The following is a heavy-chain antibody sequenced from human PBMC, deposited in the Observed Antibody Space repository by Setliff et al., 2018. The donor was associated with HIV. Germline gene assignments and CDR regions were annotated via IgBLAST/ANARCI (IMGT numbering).Heavy chain of an antibody. CDR1: GEFVSSGGNY. Sequence: KPSETLSLTCTVFGEFVSSGGNYWGWVRQLPGKALEWIGYIYYSGETYYSPSLKSRVTISLDTSKSQFSLKLTSVTAADTALYYCASGRGAKGGYDYFGSWGQGTLVTVS. D-gene: IGHD5-12*01. CDR3: ASGRGAKGGYDYFGS. V-gene: IGHV4-31*03. J-gene: IGHJ4*02. CDR2: IYYSGET.